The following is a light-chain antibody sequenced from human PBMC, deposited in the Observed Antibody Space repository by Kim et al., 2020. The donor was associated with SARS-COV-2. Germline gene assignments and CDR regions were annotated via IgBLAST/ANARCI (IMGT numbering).Light chain of an antibody. CDR3: SSYAGTNSVV. J-gene: IGLJ2*01. CDR2: EVS. CDR1: SSDVGGYNY. V-gene: IGLV2-8*01. Sequence: GQSVTISCTGTSSDVGGYNYVSWYQYHPGKATKVMIYEVSKRPSGVPDRFSGSKSGNTASLTVSGLQAEDEADYYCSSYAGTNSVVFGGGTQLTVL.